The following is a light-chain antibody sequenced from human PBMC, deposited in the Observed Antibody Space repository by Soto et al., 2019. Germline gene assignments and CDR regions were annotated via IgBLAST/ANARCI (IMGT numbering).Light chain of an antibody. J-gene: IGKJ1*01. CDR2: GVY. V-gene: IGKV3D-15*01. CDR3: QQYGSSGT. Sequence: EIVMTQSPTILSVSPGERATLSCRASQSVSSNLAWYQQKPGQAPRLLIYGVYTRAPGIPARFSGSGSGTEFTLTISSLQSEDFAVYYCQQYGSSGTFGQGTKVEIK. CDR1: QSVSSN.